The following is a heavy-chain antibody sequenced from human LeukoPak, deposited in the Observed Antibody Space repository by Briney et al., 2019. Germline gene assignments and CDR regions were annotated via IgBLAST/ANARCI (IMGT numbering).Heavy chain of an antibody. Sequence: PGRSLRLSCAASGFTFSSYGMHWVRQAPGKGLEWVAVISYDGSNKYYADSVKGRFTISRDNSKNTLYQQMNSLRAEDTAVYYCARPDCSGGSCYWVWLDYWGQGTLVTVSS. D-gene: IGHD2-15*01. J-gene: IGHJ4*02. CDR1: GFTFSSYG. CDR3: ARPDCSGGSCYWVWLDY. V-gene: IGHV3-30*03. CDR2: ISYDGSNK.